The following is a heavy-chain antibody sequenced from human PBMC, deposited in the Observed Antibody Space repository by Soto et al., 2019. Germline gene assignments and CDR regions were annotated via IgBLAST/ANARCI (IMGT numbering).Heavy chain of an antibody. CDR3: ARGASDY. Sequence: GGSLRLSCAASGFTFSDHYMDWVRQAPGKGLEWVGRTRNKANSYTTEYAASVKGGFTISRDDSKNSLYLQMNSLKTEDTAVYYCARGASDYWGQGTLVTVSS. V-gene: IGHV3-72*01. J-gene: IGHJ4*02. CDR1: GFTFSDHY. CDR2: TRNKANSYTT.